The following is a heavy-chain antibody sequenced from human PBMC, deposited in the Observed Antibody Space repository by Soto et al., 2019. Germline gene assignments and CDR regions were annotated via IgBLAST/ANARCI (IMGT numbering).Heavy chain of an antibody. CDR3: ARGGCISTSCPGYYYYGMDV. CDR1: GGSISSGGYS. CDR2: IYHSGST. J-gene: IGHJ6*02. Sequence: QLQLQESGSGLVKPSQTLSLTCAVSGGSISSGGYSWSWIRQPPGKGLEWIGYIYHSGSTYYNPSLKSGVTISVDMSKNQFSLKLSSVTAADTAVYYCARGGCISTSCPGYYYYGMDVWGQGTTVTVSS. D-gene: IGHD2-2*01. V-gene: IGHV4-30-2*01.